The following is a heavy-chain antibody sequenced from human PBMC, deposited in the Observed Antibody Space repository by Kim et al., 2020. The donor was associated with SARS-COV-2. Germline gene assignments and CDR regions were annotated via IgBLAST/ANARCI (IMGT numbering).Heavy chain of an antibody. Sequence: GGSLRLSCAASGFTFSSYAMHWVRQAPGKGLEWVAVISYDGSNKYYADSVKGRFTISRDNSKNTLYLQMNSLRAEDTAVYYCAREGWLRPEVGFDLWGRGTLVTVSS. CDR1: GFTFSSYA. D-gene: IGHD5-12*01. V-gene: IGHV3-30-3*01. J-gene: IGHJ2*01. CDR2: ISYDGSNK. CDR3: AREGWLRPEVGFDL.